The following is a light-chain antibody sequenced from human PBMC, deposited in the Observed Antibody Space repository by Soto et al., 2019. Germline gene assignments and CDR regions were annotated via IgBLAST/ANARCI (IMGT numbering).Light chain of an antibody. J-gene: IGKJ1*01. V-gene: IGKV3-15*01. CDR2: GAS. CDR1: QSVSSN. CDR3: QQYNNWWT. Sequence: EIVMTQSAATQSVSPGERATLSCRASQSVSSNLAWYQQKPGQAPRLLIYGASTRATGIPARFSGSGSGTEFTLTISSLQSEDFAVYYCQQYNNWWTFGQGTKV.